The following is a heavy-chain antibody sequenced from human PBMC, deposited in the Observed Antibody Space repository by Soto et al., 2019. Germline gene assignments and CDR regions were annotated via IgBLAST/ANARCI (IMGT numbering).Heavy chain of an antibody. CDR3: ARDRDSSSFRFEP. CDR2: INAGNGNT. CDR1: GYTFTSYA. D-gene: IGHD6-6*01. Sequence: ASVKVSCKAPGYTFTSYAMHWVRQAPGQRLEWMGWINAGNGNTKYSQKFQGRVTITRDTSASTAYMELSSLRSEDTAVYYCARDRDSSSFRFEPWGQGTLVTVSS. J-gene: IGHJ5*02. V-gene: IGHV1-3*01.